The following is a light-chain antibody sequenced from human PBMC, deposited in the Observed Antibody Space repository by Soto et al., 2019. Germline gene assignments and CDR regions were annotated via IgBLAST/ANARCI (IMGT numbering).Light chain of an antibody. CDR1: QSVSSSY. Sequence: EIVLTQSPATLSLSPGERATLSCGARQSVSSSYLAWSQQKPGLAPRLLIYDASSRATGIPDRFSGSGSGTDFTLTISRLEPEDFAVYYCQQYGSSRVTFGPGTKVDIK. V-gene: IGKV3D-20*01. CDR3: QQYGSSRVT. CDR2: DAS. J-gene: IGKJ3*01.